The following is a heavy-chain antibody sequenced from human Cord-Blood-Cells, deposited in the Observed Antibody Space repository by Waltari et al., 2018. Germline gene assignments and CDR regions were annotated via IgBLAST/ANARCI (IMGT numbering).Heavy chain of an antibody. CDR2: ISGSGGST. V-gene: IGHV3-23*04. D-gene: IGHD3-3*01. J-gene: IGHJ5*02. Sequence: EVQLVESGGGLVQPGGSLRLSCAASGFPFSSYAMSWVRQAPGKGLEWVSAISGSGGSTYYADSVKGRFTISRDNSKNTLYLQMNSLRAEDTAVYYCAKAPDYDFWSGYYTWFDPWGQGTLVTVSS. CDR1: GFPFSSYA. CDR3: AKAPDYDFWSGYYTWFDP.